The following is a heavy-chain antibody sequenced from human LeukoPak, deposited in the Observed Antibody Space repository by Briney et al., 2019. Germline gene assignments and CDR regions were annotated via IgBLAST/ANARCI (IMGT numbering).Heavy chain of an antibody. D-gene: IGHD5-18*01. J-gene: IGHJ4*02. Sequence: PSETLSLTCTVSGGSISSYYWSWIRQPPGKGLEWIGYIYYSGSTNYNPSLKSRVTISVDTSKNQFSLKLSSVTAADTAVYYCARWRSGYSYGDYWGQGTLVTVSS. CDR1: GGSISSYY. CDR3: ARWRSGYSYGDY. V-gene: IGHV4-59*01. CDR2: IYYSGST.